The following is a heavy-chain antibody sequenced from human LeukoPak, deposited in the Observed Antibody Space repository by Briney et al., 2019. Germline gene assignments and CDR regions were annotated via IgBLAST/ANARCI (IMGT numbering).Heavy chain of an antibody. V-gene: IGHV3-30*02. Sequence: GGSLRLSCAASGFTFSSYGMHWVRQAPGKGLEWVAFIRYDGSNKYYADSVKGRFTISRDNSKNTLYLQMNNLRAEDTAVYYCAKIGPAYYYYYMDVWGKGTTVTVSS. CDR1: GFTFSSYG. J-gene: IGHJ6*03. CDR3: AKIGPAYYYYYMDV. CDR2: IRYDGSNK.